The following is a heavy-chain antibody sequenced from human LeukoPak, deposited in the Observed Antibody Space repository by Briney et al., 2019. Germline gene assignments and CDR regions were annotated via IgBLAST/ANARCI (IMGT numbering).Heavy chain of an antibody. CDR1: GFTFSSYA. Sequence: GGSLRLSCAASGFTFSSYAMSWVRQAPGKGLEWVSAISGSGGSTYYADSVKGRFTISRDNSKNTLYLQMNSLRAEDTAVYYCASARLYGDYHSSDYFDYWGQGTLVTVSS. CDR3: ASARLYGDYHSSDYFDY. D-gene: IGHD4-17*01. CDR2: ISGSGGST. V-gene: IGHV3-23*01. J-gene: IGHJ4*02.